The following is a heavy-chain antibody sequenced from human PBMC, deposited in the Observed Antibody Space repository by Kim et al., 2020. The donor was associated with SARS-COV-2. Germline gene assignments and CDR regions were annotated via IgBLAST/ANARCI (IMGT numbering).Heavy chain of an antibody. D-gene: IGHD2-2*01. Sequence: GGSLRLSCAASGFTFSSYGMHWVRQAPGKGLEWVAVISYDGSNKYYADSVKGRFTISRDNSKNTLYLQMNSLRAEDTAVYYCAKDQGIVVVPAAMRDYYYGMDVCGQGTTVTVSS. CDR1: GFTFSSYG. CDR3: AKDQGIVVVPAAMRDYYYGMDV. J-gene: IGHJ6*02. V-gene: IGHV3-30*18. CDR2: ISYDGSNK.